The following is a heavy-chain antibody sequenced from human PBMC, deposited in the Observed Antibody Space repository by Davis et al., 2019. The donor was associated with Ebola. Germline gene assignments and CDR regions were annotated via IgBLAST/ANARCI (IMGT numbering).Heavy chain of an antibody. J-gene: IGHJ4*02. CDR1: GFTFSSYA. CDR2: ITSNGDYI. CDR3: ARGSSIAASEHQPFDY. D-gene: IGHD6-13*01. V-gene: IGHV3-21*01. Sequence: GESLKISCAASGFTFSSYAMSWVRQAPGKGLEWVSSITSNGDYIYYADALKGRFTISRDNAWKSLYLQMNSLRAEDTAVYYCARGSSIAASEHQPFDYWGQGTLVTVSS.